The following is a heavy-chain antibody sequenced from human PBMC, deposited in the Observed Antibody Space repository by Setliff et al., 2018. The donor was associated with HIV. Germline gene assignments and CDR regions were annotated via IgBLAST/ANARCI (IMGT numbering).Heavy chain of an antibody. CDR3: ARDRGDYYYYMDV. J-gene: IGHJ6*03. V-gene: IGHV3-7*03. CDR1: GFTFGDYA. Sequence: PGGSLRLSCTASGFTFGDYAVSWVRQAPGKGLEWVANINENGNEKYYVDSVKGRFTISRDNAKNSLYLQMDRLRVEDTAIYYCARDRGDYYYYMDVWGKGTTVTVSS. CDR2: INENGNEK.